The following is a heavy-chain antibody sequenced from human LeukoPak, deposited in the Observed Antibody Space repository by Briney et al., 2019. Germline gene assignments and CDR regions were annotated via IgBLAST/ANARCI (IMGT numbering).Heavy chain of an antibody. CDR2: ISGSGAST. V-gene: IGHV3-23*01. CDR3: ARRVLPSTVTYYFDY. D-gene: IGHD4-17*01. Sequence: PGGSLRLSCTASGFTFSNYAMNWVRQAPGKGLEWVSAISGSGASTYYADSVKGRFTISRDNSQNTVYLQMNSLRAEDTAVYYCARRVLPSTVTYYFDYWGQGALVTVSS. J-gene: IGHJ4*02. CDR1: GFTFSNYA.